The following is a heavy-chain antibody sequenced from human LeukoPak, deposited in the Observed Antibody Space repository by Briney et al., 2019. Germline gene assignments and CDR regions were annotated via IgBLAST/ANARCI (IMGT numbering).Heavy chain of an antibody. J-gene: IGHJ4*02. D-gene: IGHD1-26*01. Sequence: GASVKVSCKASGYTSSSSGIYWVRQVPGQGLEWMGWISTYNTNTHYAPKFQGRLTLTTDTSTSTAYMELRSLTSDDTALYYCAKDCAAPGEGVGGNYWGQGTLVTVSS. CDR2: ISTYNTNT. V-gene: IGHV1-18*01. CDR3: AKDCAAPGEGVGGNY. CDR1: GYTSSSSG.